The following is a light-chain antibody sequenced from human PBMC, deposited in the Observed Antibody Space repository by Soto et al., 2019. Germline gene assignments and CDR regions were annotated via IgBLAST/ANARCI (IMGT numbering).Light chain of an antibody. V-gene: IGLV2-14*03. Sequence: QSVLTQPASVSGSPGESITISCTGTSSDVGAYDYVSWYQQHPDKAHKLINYEVSHRPSGVSNRFSGSKSVNTATLTISGLQAEDEADYYCSSYTSSSTRVFGTGTKGTVL. CDR2: EVS. J-gene: IGLJ1*01. CDR1: SSDVGAYDY. CDR3: SSYTSSSTRV.